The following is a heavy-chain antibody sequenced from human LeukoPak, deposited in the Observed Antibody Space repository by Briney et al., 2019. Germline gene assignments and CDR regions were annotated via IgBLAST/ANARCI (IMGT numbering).Heavy chain of an antibody. CDR3: ARACSSTSCQPGGYYYYIDV. CDR1: GYTFTGYY. D-gene: IGHD2-2*01. Sequence: ASVKVSCKASGYTFTGYYMHWVRQAPGQGLEWMGWINPNSGGTNYAQKFQGRVTMTRDTSISTAYMELSRLRSDDTAVYYCARACSSTSCQPGGYYYYIDVWGKGTTVTVSS. V-gene: IGHV1-2*02. CDR2: INPNSGGT. J-gene: IGHJ6*03.